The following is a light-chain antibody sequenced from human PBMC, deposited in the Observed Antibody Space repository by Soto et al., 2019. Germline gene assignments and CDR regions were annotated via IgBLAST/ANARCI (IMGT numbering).Light chain of an antibody. V-gene: IGLV2-14*01. CDR2: EVS. CDR1: SSDVGGYNY. CDR3: SSYTRSSTRV. J-gene: IGLJ1*01. Sequence: QSVLTQPASVSGSPGQSITISCTGTSSDVGGYNYVSWYQQHPGKAPKLMIYEVSNRPSGVSNRFSGSKSGNTASLTISGLQAEDEADYYCSSYTRSSTRVFGNRTKVTV.